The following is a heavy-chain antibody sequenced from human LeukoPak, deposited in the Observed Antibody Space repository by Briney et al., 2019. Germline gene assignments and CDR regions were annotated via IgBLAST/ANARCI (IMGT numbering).Heavy chain of an antibody. CDR1: GGSISSGSYY. D-gene: IGHD7-27*01. CDR2: IYTSGST. V-gene: IGHV4-61*02. CDR3: ARAGRLWVAFHI. J-gene: IGHJ3*02. Sequence: PSETLSLTCTVSGGSISSGSYYWSWIRQPAGKGLEWIGRIYTSGSTNYNPSLKSRVTISVDTSKNQFSLKLSSVTAADTAVYYCARAGRLWVAFHIWGQGTMVTVSS.